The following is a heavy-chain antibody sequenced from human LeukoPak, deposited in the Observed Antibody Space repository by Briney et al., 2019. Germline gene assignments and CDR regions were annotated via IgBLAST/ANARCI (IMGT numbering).Heavy chain of an antibody. V-gene: IGHV4-59*01. CDR3: ARAGQWLVYFDY. Sequence: SETLSLTCTVSGGSISSYYWSWIRQPPGKGLEWIGYIYYSGSTNYNPSLKSRVTISVDTSKNQFSLKLSSVTAADTAVYYCARAGQWLVYFDYWGQGTLVTVSS. CDR1: GGSISSYY. CDR2: IYYSGST. J-gene: IGHJ4*02. D-gene: IGHD6-19*01.